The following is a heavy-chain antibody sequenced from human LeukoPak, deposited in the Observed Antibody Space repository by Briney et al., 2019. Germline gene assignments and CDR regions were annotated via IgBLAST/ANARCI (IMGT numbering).Heavy chain of an antibody. V-gene: IGHV3-33*01. CDR2: IWYDGSDK. D-gene: IGHD5-12*01. Sequence: GGSLRLSCAASGFTFSTFALHWVRQAPGKGLEWVAVIWYDGSDKYYADSVKGRFTISRDNSKNTLYLQMNSLRAEDTAVYYCARAGYGAGHYYYYGMDVWGQGTAVTVSS. CDR1: GFTFSTFA. J-gene: IGHJ6*02. CDR3: ARAGYGAGHYYYYGMDV.